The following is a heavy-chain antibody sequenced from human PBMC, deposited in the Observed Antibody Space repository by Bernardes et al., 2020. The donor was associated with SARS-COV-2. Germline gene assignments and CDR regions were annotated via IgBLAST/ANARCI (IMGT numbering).Heavy chain of an antibody. V-gene: IGHV5-51*01. Sequence: GESLKISCKGSGFSFTSYWIAWLRLMPGKGLELMGIIYPGDSDTRYSPSFQGQVTISADKSISTAYLQWSSLKASDTAVYYCARGRTMIVVVHPFDPWGQGTLVTVSS. D-gene: IGHD3-22*01. J-gene: IGHJ5*02. CDR1: GFSFTSYW. CDR3: ARGRTMIVVVHPFDP. CDR2: IYPGDSDT.